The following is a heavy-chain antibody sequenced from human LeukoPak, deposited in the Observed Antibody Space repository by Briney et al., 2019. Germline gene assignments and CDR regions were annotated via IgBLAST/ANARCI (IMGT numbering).Heavy chain of an antibody. CDR1: GGSFSGYY. CDR2: IYSGGST. D-gene: IGHD4-17*01. CDR3: ARTNYGGPLDY. V-gene: IGHV3-66*01. J-gene: IGHJ4*02. Sequence: ETLSLTCAVYGGSFSGYYWSWVRQAPGKGLEWVSVIYSGGSTYYAGSVKGRFTISRDNSKNTLYLQMNSLRAEDTAVYYCARTNYGGPLDYWGQGTLVTVSS.